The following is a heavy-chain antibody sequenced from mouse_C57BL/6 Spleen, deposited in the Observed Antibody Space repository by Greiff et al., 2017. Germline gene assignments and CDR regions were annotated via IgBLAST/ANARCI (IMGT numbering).Heavy chain of an antibody. D-gene: IGHD2-4*01. V-gene: IGHV3-8*01. CDR2: ISYSGST. CDR1: GYSITSDY. Sequence: EVQLQESGPGLAKPSQTLSLTCSVTGYSITSDYWNWIRTFPGNKLEYMGYISYSGSTYYNPSLKSRISITRDTSKNQYYLQLNSVTTEDTATYYCARSDYDGWYFDVWGTGTTVTVSS. CDR3: ARSDYDGWYFDV. J-gene: IGHJ1*03.